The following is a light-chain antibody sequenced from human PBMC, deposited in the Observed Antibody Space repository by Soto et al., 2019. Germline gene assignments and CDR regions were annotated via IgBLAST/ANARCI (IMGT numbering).Light chain of an antibody. J-gene: IGKJ2*01. CDR1: QSVSSSY. V-gene: IGKV3-20*01. CDR2: DAS. CDR3: QQYCSSHPNT. Sequence: EIVLTQSPGTLSLSPGERATLSCRASQSVSSSYLAWYQQNPGQAPRLLIYDASSRATGIPNRFSGSGSGTDLTLTIRRLELVDDAEYYGQQYCSSHPNTFCQGTKLEIK.